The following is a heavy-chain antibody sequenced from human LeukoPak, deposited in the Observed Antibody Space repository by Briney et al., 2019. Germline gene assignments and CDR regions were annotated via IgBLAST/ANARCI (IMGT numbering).Heavy chain of an antibody. CDR2: VSYDGSNK. J-gene: IGHJ4*02. V-gene: IGHV3-30*04. CDR3: AREEIAVAGTFEY. CDR1: GFTFSSYA. D-gene: IGHD6-19*01. Sequence: GRSLRLSCAASGFTFSSYAMHWVRQAPGKGLEWVAVVSYDGSNKYYADSVKGRFTVSRDNAKKSLFLQMNSLRAEDTAVYYCAREEIAVAGTFEYWGQGILVTVSS.